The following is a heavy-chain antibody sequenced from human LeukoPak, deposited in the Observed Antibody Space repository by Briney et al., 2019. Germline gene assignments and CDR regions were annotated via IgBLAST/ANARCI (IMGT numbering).Heavy chain of an antibody. CDR3: ASVSYDTSLQH. Sequence: SETLSLTCTVSGGSISSDGYFWSRIPPDPGKGLEWIGYIDYSGSTYYNPSLKGRVTISVDTSKNQFSLRLSSVTAADTAIYYCASVSYDTSLQHWGEGTLVTVSS. D-gene: IGHD3-22*01. CDR2: IDYSGST. CDR1: GGSISSDGYF. V-gene: IGHV4-31*02. J-gene: IGHJ1*01.